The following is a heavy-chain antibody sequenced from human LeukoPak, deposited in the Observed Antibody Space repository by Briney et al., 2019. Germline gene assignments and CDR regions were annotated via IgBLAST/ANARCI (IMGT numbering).Heavy chain of an antibody. Sequence: GGSLRLSCAASGFTVSSNYMSWVRRAPGKGLEWVSVIYSGGSTYYADSVKGRFTISRDNSKNTLYLQMNSLRAEDTAVYYCARDLITMTPQPHDAFDIWGQGTMVTVSS. V-gene: IGHV3-66*01. J-gene: IGHJ3*02. CDR2: IYSGGST. CDR1: GFTVSSNY. D-gene: IGHD3-22*01. CDR3: ARDLITMTPQPHDAFDI.